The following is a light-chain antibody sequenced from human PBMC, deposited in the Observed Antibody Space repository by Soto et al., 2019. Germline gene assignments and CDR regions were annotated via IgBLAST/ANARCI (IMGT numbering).Light chain of an antibody. CDR1: QSVSSY. Sequence: EIVLTQSPATLSLSPGERATLSCRASQSVSSYLAWYQQKPGQAPRLLFYDASNRATGIPARFSGSGSGTDFTLTISSLEPEDFAVYYCQQHDNWPPLTFGGGTKVEI. CDR3: QQHDNWPPLT. CDR2: DAS. J-gene: IGKJ4*01. V-gene: IGKV3-11*01.